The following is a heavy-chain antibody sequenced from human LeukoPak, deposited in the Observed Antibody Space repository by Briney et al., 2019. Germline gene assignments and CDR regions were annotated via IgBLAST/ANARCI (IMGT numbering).Heavy chain of an antibody. J-gene: IGHJ4*02. CDR3: AKGERYSSSHDY. CDR2: IYYSGST. CDR1: GGSISSYY. V-gene: IGHV4-59*01. D-gene: IGHD6-6*01. Sequence: SETLSLTCTVSGGSISSYYWSWIRQPPGKGLEWIGYIYYSGSTNYSPSLKSRVTISLDTSKNQFSLKLSSVTAADTALYYCAKGERYSSSHDYWGQGTLVTVSS.